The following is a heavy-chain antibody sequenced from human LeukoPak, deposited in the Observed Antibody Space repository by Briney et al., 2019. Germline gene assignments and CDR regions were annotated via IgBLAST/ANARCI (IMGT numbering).Heavy chain of an antibody. Sequence: GGSLRLSCSTSGFTFSSYAIHWVRQAPGKGLEYVSGISNNGGTTYYADSVKGRFTISRDNFKKTVYLQMSSLRAEDTAVYHCVKDTGYSYGSGDYWGQGTLVTVSS. D-gene: IGHD5-18*01. V-gene: IGHV3-64D*09. CDR1: GFTFSSYA. CDR3: VKDTGYSYGSGDY. J-gene: IGHJ4*02. CDR2: ISNNGGTT.